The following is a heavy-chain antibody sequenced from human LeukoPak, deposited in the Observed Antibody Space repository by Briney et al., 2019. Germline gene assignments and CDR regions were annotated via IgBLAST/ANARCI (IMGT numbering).Heavy chain of an antibody. J-gene: IGHJ4*02. CDR3: AKSGVSSGYHFDY. CDR1: GFTFRSYG. D-gene: IGHD3-22*01. Sequence: GGSLRLSCAASGFTFRSYGMHWVRQAPGKGLEWVAVISYDGSNKYYADSVKGRFTISRDNSKNTLYLQMNSLRAEDTAVYYCAKSGVSSGYHFDYWGQGTLVTVSS. CDR2: ISYDGSNK. V-gene: IGHV3-30*18.